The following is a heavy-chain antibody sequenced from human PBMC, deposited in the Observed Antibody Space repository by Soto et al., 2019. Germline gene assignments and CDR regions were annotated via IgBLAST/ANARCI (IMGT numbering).Heavy chain of an antibody. V-gene: IGHV4-61*01. CDR1: GDSVTSGNYY. J-gene: IGHJ4*02. CDR3: ARSNSSNNNRYYPT. Sequence: PSETLSLTCTVSGDSVTSGNYYWSWIRQPPGKGLEWIGEINHSGSTNYNPSLKSRVTISVDTSKNQFSLKLSSVTAADTAVYYCARSNSSNNNRYYPTWGQGTLVTVSS. CDR2: INHSGST. D-gene: IGHD6-13*01.